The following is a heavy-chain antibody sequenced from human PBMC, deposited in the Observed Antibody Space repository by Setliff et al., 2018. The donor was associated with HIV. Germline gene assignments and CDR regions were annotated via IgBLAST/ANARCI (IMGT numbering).Heavy chain of an antibody. CDR1: GYSISSGYY. V-gene: IGHV4-38-2*01. CDR3: ARGGTSSNWFDP. CDR2: IYHHGTT. J-gene: IGHJ5*02. D-gene: IGHD2-2*01. Sequence: SETLSLTCAVSGYSISSGYYWGWIRQPPGKGLEWIGNIYHHGTTYYYPSLKGRVTISLDTSNNQFSLRLTSVTAADTAVYYCARGGTSSNWFDPWGQGTLVTVSS.